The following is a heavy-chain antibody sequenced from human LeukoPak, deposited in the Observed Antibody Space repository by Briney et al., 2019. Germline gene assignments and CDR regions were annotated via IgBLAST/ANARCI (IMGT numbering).Heavy chain of an antibody. V-gene: IGHV3-74*01. CDR1: GFTFSNYW. D-gene: IGHD6-13*01. CDR3: VRGESSSWNA. Sequence: HPGGSLRLSCAASGFTFSNYWMHWVRQAPGKGLVRVSGIRFDASITTYADSVKGRFTITRDNAKNTLYLQMNSLRGEDTAVYYCVRGESSSWNAWGQGSLVIDSS. CDR2: IRFDASIT. J-gene: IGHJ5*02.